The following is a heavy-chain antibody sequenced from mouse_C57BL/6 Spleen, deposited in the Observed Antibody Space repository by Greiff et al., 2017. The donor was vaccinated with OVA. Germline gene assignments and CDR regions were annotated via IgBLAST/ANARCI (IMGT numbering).Heavy chain of an antibody. CDR1: GYAFSSSW. J-gene: IGHJ2*01. CDR2: IYPGDGDT. V-gene: IGHV1-82*01. Sequence: VQLQQSGPELVKPGASVKISCKASGYAFSSSWMNWVKQRPGKGLEWIGRIYPGDGDTNYNGKFKGKATLTADKSSSTAYMQLSSLTSEDSAVYFCARSFYDGYYEDYWGQGTTLTVSS. D-gene: IGHD2-3*01. CDR3: ARSFYDGYYEDY.